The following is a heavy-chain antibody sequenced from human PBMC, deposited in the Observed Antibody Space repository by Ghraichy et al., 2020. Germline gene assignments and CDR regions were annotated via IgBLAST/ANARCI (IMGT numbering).Heavy chain of an antibody. V-gene: IGHV4-59*01. Sequence: SETLSLTCTVSGGSISPYYWSWIRQPPGKGLEWIGYIYYRGSTNYNPSLKSRVAISVDTSKNQFSLKLSSVTAADTAVYYCARRGEGIVGLQYYYYGMDVWGQGTTVTVSS. CDR3: ARRGEGIVGLQYYYYGMDV. CDR1: GGSISPYY. D-gene: IGHD1-26*01. J-gene: IGHJ6*02. CDR2: IYYRGST.